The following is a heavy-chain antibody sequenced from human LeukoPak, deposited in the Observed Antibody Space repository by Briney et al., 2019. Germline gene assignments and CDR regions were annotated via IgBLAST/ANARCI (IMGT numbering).Heavy chain of an antibody. Sequence: SQTLSLTCTVSGGSISSGSYYWSWIRQPAGKGLEWIGRIYTSGSTNYNPSLKSRVTISVDTSKNQFSLKLSSVTAADTAVYYCARTNPVASRLVVFDYWGQGTLVTVSS. CDR2: IYTSGST. J-gene: IGHJ4*02. V-gene: IGHV4-61*02. D-gene: IGHD6-6*01. CDR3: ARTNPVASRLVVFDY. CDR1: GGSISSGSYY.